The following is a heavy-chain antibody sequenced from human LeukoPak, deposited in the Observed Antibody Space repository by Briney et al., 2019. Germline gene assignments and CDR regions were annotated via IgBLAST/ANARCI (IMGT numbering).Heavy chain of an antibody. V-gene: IGHV3-11*06. CDR2: TSSSSSYT. Sequence: GGSLRLSCAASGFTFSDYYMSWIRQAPGKGLEWVSYTSSSSSYTNYADSVKGRFTISRDNAKNSLYLQMNSLRAEDTAVYYCARGEVAAAGNWFDPWGQGTLVTVSS. CDR3: ARGEVAAAGNWFDP. D-gene: IGHD6-13*01. J-gene: IGHJ5*02. CDR1: GFTFSDYY.